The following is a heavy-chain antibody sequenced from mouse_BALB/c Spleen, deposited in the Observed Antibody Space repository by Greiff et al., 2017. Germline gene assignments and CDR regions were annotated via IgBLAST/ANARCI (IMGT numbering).Heavy chain of an antibody. Sequence: VQLQQSGPELVKPGASVKISCKASGYAFSSSWMNWVKQRPGQGLEWIGRIYPGDGDTNYNGKFKGKATLTADKSSSTAYMQLSSLTSVDSAVYFCARGTTATDWYFDVWGAGTTVTVSS. J-gene: IGHJ1*01. CDR2: IYPGDGDT. D-gene: IGHD1-2*01. CDR1: GYAFSSSW. CDR3: ARGTTATDWYFDV. V-gene: IGHV1-82*01.